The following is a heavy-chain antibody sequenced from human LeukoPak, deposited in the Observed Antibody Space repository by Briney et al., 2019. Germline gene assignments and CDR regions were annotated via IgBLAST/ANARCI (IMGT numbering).Heavy chain of an antibody. J-gene: IGHJ3*02. CDR2: IYSCGST. Sequence: GGSLRLSCAASGFTVSSNYMSWVRQAPGKGLEWVSVIYSCGSTYYADSVKGRFTISRDNSKNTLYLQMNSLRAEDTAVYYCASPLYYDSRFGAFDIWDQGTMVRVSS. CDR1: GFTVSSNY. D-gene: IGHD3-22*01. V-gene: IGHV3-53*01. CDR3: ASPLYYDSRFGAFDI.